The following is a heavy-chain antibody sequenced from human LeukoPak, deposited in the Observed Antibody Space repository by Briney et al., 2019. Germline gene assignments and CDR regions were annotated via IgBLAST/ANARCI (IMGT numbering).Heavy chain of an antibody. Sequence: GGSLRLSCAASGFTFSSYSLNWVRQAPGKGLEWVSFISSSTYIYYGDSVKGRFTISRDNAKNSVYLQMNSLRAEDTAVYYCARINTAVANFGAFDMWGQGTMVTVFS. D-gene: IGHD5-18*01. V-gene: IGHV3-21*01. CDR2: ISSSTYI. J-gene: IGHJ3*02. CDR3: ARINTAVANFGAFDM. CDR1: GFTFSSYS.